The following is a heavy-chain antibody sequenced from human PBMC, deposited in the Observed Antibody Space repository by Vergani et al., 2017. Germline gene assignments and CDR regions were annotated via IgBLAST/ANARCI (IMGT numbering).Heavy chain of an antibody. V-gene: IGHV3-23*01. CDR1: GFTFSSYA. Sequence: EVQLLESGGGLVQPGGSLRLSCAASGFTFSSYAMSWVRQAPGKGLEWVSAISGSGGSTYYADSVKGRFTISRDNSKNTLYLQMTSRRAEDTAVYYCAKDSLHITICWYLSAFDIWGQGTMVTVSS. CDR2: ISGSGGST. CDR3: AKDSLHITICWYLSAFDI. D-gene: IGHD3-9*01. J-gene: IGHJ3*02.